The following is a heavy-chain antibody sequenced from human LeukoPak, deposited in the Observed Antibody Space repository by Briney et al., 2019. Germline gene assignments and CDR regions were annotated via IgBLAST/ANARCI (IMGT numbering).Heavy chain of an antibody. Sequence: SETLSLTCTVSGGSISSSSYYWGWMRQPPGKGLEWIGSIYYSGSTYYNPSLKSRVTISVDTSKNQFSLKLSSVTAADTAVYYCARNYYDSSGYYYFPFDYWGQGTLVTVSS. CDR3: ARNYYDSSGYYYFPFDY. CDR1: GGSISSSSYY. D-gene: IGHD3-22*01. CDR2: IYYSGST. V-gene: IGHV4-39*01. J-gene: IGHJ4*02.